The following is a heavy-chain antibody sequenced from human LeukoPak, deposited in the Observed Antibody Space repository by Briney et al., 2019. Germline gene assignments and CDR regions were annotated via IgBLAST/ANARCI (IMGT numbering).Heavy chain of an antibody. CDR2: IKSDGSMT. CDR3: ARYFALDV. Sequence: QPGGSLRLSCATSGFTFSDSWMHWVRQPPGKGPVWVSRIKSDGSMTAYADFVKGRFTISRDNAKDTLYLQMNSLGAEDTAVYYCARYFALDVWGQGTTVTVSS. D-gene: IGHD3-9*01. CDR1: GFTFSDSW. J-gene: IGHJ6*02. V-gene: IGHV3-74*01.